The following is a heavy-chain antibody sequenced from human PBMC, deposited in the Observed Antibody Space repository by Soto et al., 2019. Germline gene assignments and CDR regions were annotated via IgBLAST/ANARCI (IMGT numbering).Heavy chain of an antibody. Sequence: QVQLVQSGAEVKKPGASVKVSCKASGYTFTSYAMHWVRQAPGQRLEWMGWINAGNGNTKYSQKFQGRVSITRDTSASTAYMELSSLRSEDTAVYYCAREVGDCSSTSPYVGCYGMDVWGQGTTVTVSS. CDR3: AREVGDCSSTSPYVGCYGMDV. V-gene: IGHV1-3*01. J-gene: IGHJ6*02. CDR2: INAGNGNT. CDR1: GYTFTSYA. D-gene: IGHD2-2*01.